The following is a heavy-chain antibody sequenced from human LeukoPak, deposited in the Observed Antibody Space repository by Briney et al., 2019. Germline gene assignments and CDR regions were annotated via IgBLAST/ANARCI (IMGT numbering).Heavy chain of an antibody. CDR2: MSGSGDTI. Sequence: LGGSLRLSCAASGFMFRSYGMSWVRQVPGKGLDWVSVMSGSGDTIYYADSVKGRFTISRDNAKNSLYLQMNSLRAEDTAVYYCARVGSTYSYDYRAPYYYYYMDVWGKGTTVTISS. CDR1: GFMFRSYG. D-gene: IGHD5-18*01. CDR3: ARVGSTYSYDYRAPYYYYYMDV. J-gene: IGHJ6*03. V-gene: IGHV3-23*01.